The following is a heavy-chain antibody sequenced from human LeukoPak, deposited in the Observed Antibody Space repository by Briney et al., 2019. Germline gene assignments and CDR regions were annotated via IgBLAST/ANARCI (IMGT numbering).Heavy chain of an antibody. V-gene: IGHV3-15*01. D-gene: IGHD5-12*01. CDR1: GFTFSNAW. CDR2: IKSKTDGGTT. Sequence: PGGSLRLSCAASGFTFSNAWISWVRQAPGKGLEWVGRIKSKTDGGTTDYAAPVKGRFTISRDDSKNTLYLQMNSLKTEDTAVYYCTTGRYSGYETFDYWGQGTLVTVSS. CDR3: TTGRYSGYETFDY. J-gene: IGHJ4*02.